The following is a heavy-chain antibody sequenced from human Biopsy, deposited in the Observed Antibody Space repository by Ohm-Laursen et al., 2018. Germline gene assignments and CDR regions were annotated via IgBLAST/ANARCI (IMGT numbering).Heavy chain of an antibody. D-gene: IGHD3-22*01. CDR1: GGTFTNHA. J-gene: IGHJ2*01. V-gene: IGHV1-69*06. Sequence: SVKVSCKASGGTFTNHAVGWVRQAPRQGLEWVGSSIPLFNTANYADKFQGRVTLTADKSTTTAYMELSSLGSEDTAIYYCARFPLGAYDDSGSYRAVEHWYFDLWGRGTLVTVSS. CDR3: ARFPLGAYDDSGSYRAVEHWYFDL. CDR2: SIPLFNTA.